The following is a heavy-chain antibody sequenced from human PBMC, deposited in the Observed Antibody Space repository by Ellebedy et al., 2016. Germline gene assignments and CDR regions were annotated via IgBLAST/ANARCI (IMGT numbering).Heavy chain of an antibody. D-gene: IGHD3-3*01. Sequence: GGSLRLXXAASGFTFSISGMTWIRQAPGRGLVWVARINGDGSSTYYADSVKGRFTISRDNAKNTLYLQMNSLRVEDMAVYYCVRSDWFDPWGQGTLVTVSS. J-gene: IGHJ5*02. CDR2: INGDGSST. CDR3: VRSDWFDP. V-gene: IGHV3-74*01. CDR1: GFTFSISG.